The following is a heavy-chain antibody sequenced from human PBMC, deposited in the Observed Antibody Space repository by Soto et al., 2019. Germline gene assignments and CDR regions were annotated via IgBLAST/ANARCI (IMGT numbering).Heavy chain of an antibody. J-gene: IGHJ3*02. CDR3: ARSDAAFDI. Sequence: SETLSLTCTVSGGSISSSSYYWGWIRQPPGKGLEWIGSIYYSGSTYYNPSLKSRVTISVDTSKNQFSLKLSSVTAADTAVYYCARSDAAFDIWGQGTMVTVS. CDR2: IYYSGST. V-gene: IGHV4-39*01. CDR1: GGSISSSSYY.